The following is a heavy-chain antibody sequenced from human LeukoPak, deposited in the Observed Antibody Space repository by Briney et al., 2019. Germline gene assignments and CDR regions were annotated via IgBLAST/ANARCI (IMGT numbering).Heavy chain of an antibody. Sequence: SETLSLTCTVSGGSISSSSYYWGWIRQPPGKGLEWIASISSSGSTRYNPSLKSRVTISVDTSNNQFSLRLSSVTAADTAVYYCARSLERDGTYGYYFDYWGQGTLVTVSS. CDR3: ARSLERDGTYGYYFDY. J-gene: IGHJ4*02. D-gene: IGHD1-26*01. CDR1: GGSISSSSYY. CDR2: ISSSGST. V-gene: IGHV4-39*01.